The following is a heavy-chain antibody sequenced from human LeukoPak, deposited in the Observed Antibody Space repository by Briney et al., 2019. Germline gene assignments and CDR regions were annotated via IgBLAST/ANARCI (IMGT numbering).Heavy chain of an antibody. CDR1: GFTFSSYA. CDR2: ISGSGSST. V-gene: IGHV3-23*01. CDR3: AKWRIVATTGYYFDY. Sequence: GGSLRLSCAASGFTFSSYAMSWVRQAPGKGLEWVSAISGSGSSTYYADSVKGRFITSRDNSKNTLYLQMNSLRAEDTAVYYCAKWRIVATTGYYFDYWGQGTLVTVSS. J-gene: IGHJ4*02. D-gene: IGHD5-12*01.